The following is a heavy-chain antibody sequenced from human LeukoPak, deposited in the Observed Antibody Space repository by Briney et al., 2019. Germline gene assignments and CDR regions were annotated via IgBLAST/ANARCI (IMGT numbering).Heavy chain of an antibody. J-gene: IGHJ6*02. CDR1: GFTFSKYG. D-gene: IGHD1-26*01. V-gene: IGHV3-30*18. CDR2: ISYDSYND. Sequence: PGRSLRLSCAASGFTFSKYGMHWVRQAPGKGLEWVAVISYDSYNDYYGDSVKGRFTISRDNSKKTVDLQMNSLRPDDTAVYFCVKGKWEDNHYYYGLDVWGQGTTVSVAS. CDR3: VKGKWEDNHYYYGLDV.